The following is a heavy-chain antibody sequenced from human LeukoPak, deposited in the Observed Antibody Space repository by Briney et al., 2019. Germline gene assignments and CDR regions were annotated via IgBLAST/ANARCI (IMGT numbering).Heavy chain of an antibody. Sequence: SETLSLTCTVSGGSISSYYWSWIRQPAGKGLEWIGRIYTSGSTNYNPSLKSRVTMSVDTSKNQFSLKLSSVTAADTAVYYCARRRIAARQYYYYYYYMDVWGKGTTVTVSS. CDR1: GGSISSYY. CDR2: IYTSGST. D-gene: IGHD6-6*01. CDR3: ARRRIAARQYYYYYYYMDV. V-gene: IGHV4-4*07. J-gene: IGHJ6*03.